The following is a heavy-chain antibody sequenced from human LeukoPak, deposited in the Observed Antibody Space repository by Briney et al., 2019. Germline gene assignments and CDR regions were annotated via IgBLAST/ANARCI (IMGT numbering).Heavy chain of an antibody. V-gene: IGHV4-34*01. J-gene: IGHJ4*02. CDR2: TNHSGST. D-gene: IGHD2-15*01. CDR1: GGSLSGYY. CDR3: ASGASGGVVAAFDY. Sequence: PSETLSLTCAVYGGSLSGYYWSWIRQPPGKGLEWIGETNHSGSTNYNPSLKSRVTISVDTSKNQFSLKLSSVTAADTAVYYCASGASGGVVAAFDYWGQGTLVTVSS.